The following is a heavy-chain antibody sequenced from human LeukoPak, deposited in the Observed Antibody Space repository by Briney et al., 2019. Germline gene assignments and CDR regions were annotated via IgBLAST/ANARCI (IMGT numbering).Heavy chain of an antibody. CDR3: VSAYGGLLDH. D-gene: IGHD3-10*01. V-gene: IGHV3-23*01. J-gene: IGHJ4*02. CDR1: GFIFSSYA. CDR2: ISGSGGST. Sequence: PGGSLRLSCAASGFIFSSYAMSWVRQAPGKGLEWVSTISGSGGSTYYADSVRGRFTISRDNSKKSLYLRMNSLRVEDTAVYYCVSAYGGLLDHWGQGTLVSVSS.